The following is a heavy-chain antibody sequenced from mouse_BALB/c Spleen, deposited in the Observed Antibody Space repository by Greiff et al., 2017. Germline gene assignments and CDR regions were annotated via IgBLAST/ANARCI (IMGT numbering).Heavy chain of an antibody. CDR1: GYSITSDYA. J-gene: IGHJ3*01. V-gene: IGHV3-2*02. CDR3: ALGGNYGFAY. CDR2: ISYSGST. Sequence: EVHLVESGPGLVKPSQSLSLTCTVTGYSITSDYAWNWIRQFPGNKLEWMGYISYSGSTSYNPSLKSRISITRDTAKNQFFLQVNSVTTEDTATYYCALGGNYGFAYWGQGTLVTVSA. D-gene: IGHD1-1*02.